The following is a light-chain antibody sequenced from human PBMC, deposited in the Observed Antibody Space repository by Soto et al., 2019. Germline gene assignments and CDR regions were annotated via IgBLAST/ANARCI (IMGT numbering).Light chain of an antibody. J-gene: IGKJ5*01. CDR3: QQYSKWPIT. V-gene: IGKV3-15*01. CDR1: QSVNSN. CDR2: GIS. Sequence: EIVMTQSPGTLSLSPGETATLSCRASQSVNSNYLAWYQQKAGQSPRLLIYGISARATDVPARFSGSGSGTEFTLTISSLQSEDFAVYYCQQYSKWPITFGQGTRLEIK.